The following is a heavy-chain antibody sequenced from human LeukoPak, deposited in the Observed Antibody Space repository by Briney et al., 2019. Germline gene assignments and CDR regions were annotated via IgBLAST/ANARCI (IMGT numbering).Heavy chain of an antibody. CDR1: GGSFSGYY. V-gene: IGHV4-34*01. J-gene: IGHJ4*02. D-gene: IGHD6-13*01. Sequence: PSETLSLTCAVYGGSFSGYYWSWIRQPPGKGLEWIGETNHSGSTNYNPSLKSRVTISVGTSKNQFSLKLSSVTAADTAVYYCAVREAAAAGTGGSKYRGQGTLVTVSS. CDR2: TNHSGST. CDR3: AVREAAAAGTGGSKY.